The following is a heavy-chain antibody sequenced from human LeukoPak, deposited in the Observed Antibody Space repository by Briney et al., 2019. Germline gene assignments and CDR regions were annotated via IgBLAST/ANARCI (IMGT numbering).Heavy chain of an antibody. J-gene: IGHJ4*02. CDR2: ISAYNGNT. CDR1: VYTFTSYG. V-gene: IGHV1-18*01. Sequence: ASVTVSCKASVYTFTSYGISGVRQAPGQGREGMGWISAYNGNTHYAQKLQGRVRMTTDTSTSTAYMELRSLRSDDTAVYYCARERGAAAVFDYWGQGTLVTVSS. D-gene: IGHD6-13*01. CDR3: ARERGAAAVFDY.